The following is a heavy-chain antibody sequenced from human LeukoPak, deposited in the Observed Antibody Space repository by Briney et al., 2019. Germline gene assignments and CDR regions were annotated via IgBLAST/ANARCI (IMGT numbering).Heavy chain of an antibody. CDR2: VNPNSGNT. Sequence: GASVKVSCKASGYTFTSYVINWVRQATGQGLEWMGWVNPNSGNTGYAQKFQGRVTITRNTSISTAYMELSSLRSEDTAVYYCARGRCSSTSCYLELSPLGDPWGQGTLVTVSP. CDR3: ARGRCSSTSCYLELSPLGDP. D-gene: IGHD2-2*01. V-gene: IGHV1-8*03. J-gene: IGHJ5*02. CDR1: GYTFTSYV.